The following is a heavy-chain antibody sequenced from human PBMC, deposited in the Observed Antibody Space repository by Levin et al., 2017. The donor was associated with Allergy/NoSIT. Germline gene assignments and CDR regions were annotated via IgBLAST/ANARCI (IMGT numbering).Heavy chain of an antibody. CDR3: ARDGHDYGDYGGGYYYYGMDV. CDR1: GYTFTSYG. V-gene: IGHV1-18*01. J-gene: IGHJ6*02. D-gene: IGHD4-17*01. CDR2: ISAYNGNT. Sequence: GESLKISCKASGYTFTSYGISWVRQAPGQGLEWMGWISAYNGNTNYAQKLQGRVTMTTDTSTSTAYMELRSLRSDDTAVYYCARDGHDYGDYGGGYYYYGMDVWGQGTTVTVSS.